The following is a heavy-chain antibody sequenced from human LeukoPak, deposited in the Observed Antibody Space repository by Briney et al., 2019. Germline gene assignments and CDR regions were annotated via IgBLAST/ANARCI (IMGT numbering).Heavy chain of an antibody. V-gene: IGHV1-2*02. D-gene: IGHD5-24*01. J-gene: IGHJ4*02. CDR1: GYTFTGYY. CDR3: ARPRRDGYYFDY. Sequence: ASVKVSCKASGYTFTGYYMHWVRQAPGQGLEWMGWINPNSGGTNYAQKFQGRVTMTRYTSISTAYMELSRLRSDDTAVYYCARPRRDGYYFDYWGQGTLVTVSS. CDR2: INPNSGGT.